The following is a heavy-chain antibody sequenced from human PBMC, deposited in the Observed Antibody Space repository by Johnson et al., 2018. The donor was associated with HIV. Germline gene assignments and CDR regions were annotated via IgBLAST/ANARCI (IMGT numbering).Heavy chain of an antibody. Sequence: EVQLVESGGGLVQPGRSLRLSCAASGFTFDDYAMHWVRQAPGKGLEWVSGISWYSGSIGYADSVKGRFTISRDNAKNSLYLQMNSLRAEDTALYYCAKDYRYGSGTKGAFDIWGQGTMVTVSS. CDR3: AKDYRYGSGTKGAFDI. CDR2: ISWYSGSI. D-gene: IGHD3-10*01. V-gene: IGHV3-9*01. CDR1: GFTFDDYA. J-gene: IGHJ3*02.